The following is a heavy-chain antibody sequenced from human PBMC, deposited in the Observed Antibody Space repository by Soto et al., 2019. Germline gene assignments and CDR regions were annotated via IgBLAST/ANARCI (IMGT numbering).Heavy chain of an antibody. V-gene: IGHV4-4*07. J-gene: IGHJ4*02. CDR1: GGSISSYY. CDR3: ARGAGPLDYYDTSGYYRAPYYFDY. D-gene: IGHD3-22*01. CDR2: IYTSGST. Sequence: PSETLSLTCTVSGGSISSYYWSWIRQPAGKGLEWIGRIYTSGSTNYNPSLKSRVTMSVDTSKNQFSLKLSSVTASDTAMYYCARGAGPLDYYDTSGYYRAPYYFDYWGQGTLVTVSS.